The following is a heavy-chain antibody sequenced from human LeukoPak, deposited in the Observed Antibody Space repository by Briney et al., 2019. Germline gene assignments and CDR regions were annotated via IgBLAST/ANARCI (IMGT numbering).Heavy chain of an antibody. CDR2: IRYDGNNK. CDR3: AKGYRNHLLILLDS. D-gene: IGHD3-16*01. Sequence: GGSLRLSCAASGFTFSSSDMHWVRQAPGKGLEWVAFIRYDGNNKHYADSVKGRLTITRDNSKNTLYLQMNSLRAADTAVYYCAKGYRNHLLILLDSWGQGTLVTVSS. CDR1: GFTFSSSD. J-gene: IGHJ5*01. V-gene: IGHV3-30*02.